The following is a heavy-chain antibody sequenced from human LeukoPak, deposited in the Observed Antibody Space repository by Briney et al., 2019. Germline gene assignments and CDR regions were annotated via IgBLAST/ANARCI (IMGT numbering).Heavy chain of an antibody. CDR3: ARSQSSGKTAAGDAYYFYRGMDG. CDR2: RYYSGST. V-gene: IGHV4-59*01. CDR1: GGSIRNYY. D-gene: IGHD6-13*01. Sequence: SETLSLTCTVSGGSIRNYYWTWIRQPPGKGLEWIGYRYYSGSTNYNPSLQSRVSMSIDTSKNQFSLNLSTVTAADTALYYCARSQSSGKTAAGDAYYFYRGMDGWGLGTTVTVS. J-gene: IGHJ6*02.